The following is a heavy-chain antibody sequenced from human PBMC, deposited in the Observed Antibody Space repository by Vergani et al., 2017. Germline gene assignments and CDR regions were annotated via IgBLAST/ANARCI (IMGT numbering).Heavy chain of an antibody. CDR2: IYYSGST. D-gene: IGHD3-10*01. J-gene: IGHJ3*02. V-gene: IGHV4-34*09. CDR1: GGSFSGYY. Sequence: QVQLQESGPRLVKPSETLSLTCAVYGGSFSGYYWSWIRQPPGKGLEWIGYIYYSGSTYYNPSLKSRVTISVDTSKNQFSLKLSSVTAADTAVYYCARDLAGVTLAFDIWGQGTMVTVSS. CDR3: ARDLAGVTLAFDI.